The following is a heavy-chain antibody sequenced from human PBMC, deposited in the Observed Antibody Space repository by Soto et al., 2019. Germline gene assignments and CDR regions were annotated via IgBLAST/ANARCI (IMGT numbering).Heavy chain of an antibody. CDR1: GFTFGNQT. CDR2: ISSTSRYI. V-gene: IGHV3-21*02. Sequence: EVQLVESGGGLVKPGGSLRLSCVASGFTFGNQTMTWIRQAPGKGLEWVASISSTSRYIHHADSVRGRFTISRDNAKNSLFIKINSLRAEDTALYYCAGRIAAGGGMDGWGQGTTVSVS. J-gene: IGHJ6*02. D-gene: IGHD6-13*01. CDR3: AGRIAAGGGMDG.